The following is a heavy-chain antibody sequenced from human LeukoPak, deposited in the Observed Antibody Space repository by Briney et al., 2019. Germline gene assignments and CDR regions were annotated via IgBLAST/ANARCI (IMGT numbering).Heavy chain of an antibody. CDR1: GFTFTSSA. CDR3: ARTQKTYCSGGSCYSGYHYYYYYYMDV. CDR2: IVVGSGNT. Sequence: SVKVSCKASGFTFTSSAMQWVRQARGQRLEWIGWIVVGSGNTNYAQKFQGRVTITADKSTSTAYMELSSLRSEDTAVYYCARTQKTYCSGGSCYSGYHYYYYYYMDVWGKGTTVTVSS. V-gene: IGHV1-58*02. D-gene: IGHD2-15*01. J-gene: IGHJ6*03.